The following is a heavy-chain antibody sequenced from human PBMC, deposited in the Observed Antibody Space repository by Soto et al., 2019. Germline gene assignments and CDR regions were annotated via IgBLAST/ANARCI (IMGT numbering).Heavy chain of an antibody. Sequence: GASVKVSCKASGGTFSSYAISWVRQAPGQGLEWMGGIIPIFGTANYAQKFQGRVTITADESTSTAYMELSSLRSEDTAVYYCASITMVRGPDNVWGQGTTVTVSS. CDR2: IIPIFGTA. V-gene: IGHV1-69*13. D-gene: IGHD3-10*01. J-gene: IGHJ6*02. CDR1: GGTFSSYA. CDR3: ASITMVRGPDNV.